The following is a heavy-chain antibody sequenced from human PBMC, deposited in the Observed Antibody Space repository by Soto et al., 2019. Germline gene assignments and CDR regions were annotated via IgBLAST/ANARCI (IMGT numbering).Heavy chain of an antibody. CDR1: GFTFSSYW. Sequence: GGSLRLSCAASGFTFSSYWMSWVRQAPGKGLEWVANIKQDGSEKYYVDSVKGRFTISRDNAKNSLYLQMNSLRAEDTAVYYCARDWIHPQAPFDYWGQGTLVTVSS. V-gene: IGHV3-7*05. CDR2: IKQDGSEK. CDR3: ARDWIHPQAPFDY. D-gene: IGHD5-18*01. J-gene: IGHJ4*02.